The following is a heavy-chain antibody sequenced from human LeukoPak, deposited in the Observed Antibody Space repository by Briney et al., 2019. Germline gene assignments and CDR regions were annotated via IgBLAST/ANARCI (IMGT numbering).Heavy chain of an antibody. J-gene: IGHJ6*03. CDR3: AKDKWDIVVVPTPAARTPMDV. D-gene: IGHD2-2*01. Sequence: GGSLRLSCAASGFTFSTYGMHWVRQAPGKGLEWVAFIRFDGSDKYYADSVKGRFTISRDNSKNTLYLQMNSLRPEDTAVYNCAKDKWDIVVVPTPAARTPMDVWGKGTTVTVSS. CDR1: GFTFSTYG. V-gene: IGHV3-30*02. CDR2: IRFDGSDK.